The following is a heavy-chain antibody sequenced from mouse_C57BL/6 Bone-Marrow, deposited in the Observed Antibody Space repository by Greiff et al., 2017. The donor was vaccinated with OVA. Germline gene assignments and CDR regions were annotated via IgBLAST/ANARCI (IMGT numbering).Heavy chain of an antibody. CDR2: IDPTNDYT. CDR1: GYTFTSYT. Sequence: VQRVESGAELARPGASVKMSCKASGYTFTSYTIHWVKQRPGQGLEWIGYIDPTNDYTNYNQKFKGKATLTADKSPSTAYMQLSSLTSEDSAVYYCTRGYYFDYWGQGTTLTVSS. V-gene: IGHV1-4*01. J-gene: IGHJ2*01. CDR3: TRGYYFDY.